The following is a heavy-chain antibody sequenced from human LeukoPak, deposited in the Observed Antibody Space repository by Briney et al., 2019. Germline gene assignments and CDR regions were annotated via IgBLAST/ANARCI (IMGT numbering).Heavy chain of an antibody. D-gene: IGHD1-26*01. CDR2: INTSGRTK. CDR3: ARDHGWSPDY. Sequence: GGSLRLSCAASGFTSSSYEMNWVRQAPGKGLEWLSYINTSGRTKDYADSVKGRFTISRDNAKNSLYLQMNSLRVEDTAIYYCARDHGWSPDYWGLGTLVTVSS. CDR1: GFTSSSYE. V-gene: IGHV3-48*03. J-gene: IGHJ4*02.